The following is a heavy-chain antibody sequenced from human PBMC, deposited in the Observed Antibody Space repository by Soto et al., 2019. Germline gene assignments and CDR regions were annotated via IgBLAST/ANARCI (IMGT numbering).Heavy chain of an antibody. Sequence: EVQLLESGGGLVQPGGSLRLSCAASGFTFINYAMSWVRQAPGKGLEWVSTIGGGDGSTYYADSVKGRFTISRDNSHSAPYLQMNSLRVGDTAIYYCAKGILVKPPGTRTFDIWGQGTMVIVSS. CDR3: AKGILVKPPGTRTFDI. V-gene: IGHV3-23*01. CDR2: IGGGDGST. J-gene: IGHJ3*02. CDR1: GFTFINYA. D-gene: IGHD6-13*01.